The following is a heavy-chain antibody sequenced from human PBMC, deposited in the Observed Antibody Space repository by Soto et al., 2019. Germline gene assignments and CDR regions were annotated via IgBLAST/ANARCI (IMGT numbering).Heavy chain of an antibody. CDR1: GGSISSGGYY. D-gene: IGHD3-22*01. CDR3: ARDSPPYYYDSSGYPVNYFDY. J-gene: IGHJ4*02. CDR2: IYYSGST. V-gene: IGHV4-31*03. Sequence: PSETLSLTCTVSGGSISSGGYYWSWIRQHPGKGLEWIGYIYYSGSTYYNPSLKSRVTISVDTSKNQFSLKPSSVTAADTAVYYCARDSPPYYYDSSGYPVNYFDYWGQGTLVTVSS.